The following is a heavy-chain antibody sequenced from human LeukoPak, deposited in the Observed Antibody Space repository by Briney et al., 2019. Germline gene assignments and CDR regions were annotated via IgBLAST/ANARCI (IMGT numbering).Heavy chain of an antibody. V-gene: IGHV3-7*01. CDR2: IKQDGSEK. Sequence: PGGSLRLSCAASGFTLSSYWMSWVRQAPGKGLEWVANIKQDGSEKYYVDSVKGRFTISRDNAKNSLYLQMNSLRAEDTAVYYCARWDYGMDVWGQGTTVTVSS. J-gene: IGHJ6*02. CDR3: ARWDYGMDV. CDR1: GFTLSSYW.